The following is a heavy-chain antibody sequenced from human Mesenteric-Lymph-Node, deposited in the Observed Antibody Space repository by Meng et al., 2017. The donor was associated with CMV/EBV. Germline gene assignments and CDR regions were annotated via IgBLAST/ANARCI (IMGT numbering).Heavy chain of an antibody. Sequence: SETLSLTCTVSAGSISRYFWSWIRQPPGKGLEWIGYISYSGSTNYNPSLKSRVTISVDAPKNQFSLKLSSVTAADTAVYYCARSRSGSYHSPFDYWGQGTLVTVSS. CDR1: AGSISRYF. CDR3: ARSRSGSYHSPFDY. D-gene: IGHD1-26*01. J-gene: IGHJ4*02. CDR2: ISYSGST. V-gene: IGHV4-59*01.